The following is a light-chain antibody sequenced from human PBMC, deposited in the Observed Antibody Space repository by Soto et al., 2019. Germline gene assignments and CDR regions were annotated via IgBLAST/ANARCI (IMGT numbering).Light chain of an antibody. V-gene: IGKV3-15*01. J-gene: IGKJ4*01. Sequence: IVMTQSPATLSVSPGERATLSCRASQSVGRSLAWYQQRPGQAPRLLIYGASARATGIPATFSGSGSGTEFTLTISSLQSEDFATYYCQQYDNWPSVTVGGGTKVEIK. CDR1: QSVGRS. CDR3: QQYDNWPSVT. CDR2: GAS.